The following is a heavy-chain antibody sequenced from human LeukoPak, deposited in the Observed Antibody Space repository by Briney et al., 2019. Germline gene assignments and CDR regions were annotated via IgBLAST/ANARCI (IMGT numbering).Heavy chain of an antibody. Sequence: SETLSLTCTVSGGSNSSYYWNWIRQPPGRGLEWIGYIYYSGSTDYNPSLKSRVAISVDTSKNQFSLKLSSVTAADTAVYYCARTEGAVADPEGYWGQGTLVTVSS. D-gene: IGHD6-19*01. CDR1: GGSNSSYY. CDR2: IYYSGST. CDR3: ARTEGAVADPEGY. V-gene: IGHV4-59*12. J-gene: IGHJ4*02.